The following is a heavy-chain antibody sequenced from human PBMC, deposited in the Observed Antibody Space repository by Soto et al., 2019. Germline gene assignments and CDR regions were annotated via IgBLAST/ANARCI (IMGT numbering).Heavy chain of an antibody. D-gene: IGHD5-12*01. Sequence: EASVKVSCKASGYTFTSYAMHWVRQAPGQRLEWMGWINAGNGNTKYSQKFQGRVTITRDTSASTAYMELSSLRSEDTAVYYCATAIREQGVVATITAYFDYWGQGTLVTVSS. CDR3: ATAIREQGVVATITAYFDY. J-gene: IGHJ4*02. CDR2: INAGNGNT. V-gene: IGHV1-3*01. CDR1: GYTFTSYA.